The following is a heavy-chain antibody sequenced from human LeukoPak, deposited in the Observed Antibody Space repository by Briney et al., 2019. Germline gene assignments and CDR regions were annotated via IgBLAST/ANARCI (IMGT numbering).Heavy chain of an antibody. CDR1: GYSFTSYW. D-gene: IGHD3-10*01. V-gene: IGHV5-51*01. J-gene: IGHJ6*03. CDR2: IYPGDSDT. Sequence: GESLKISCKGSGYSFTSYWIGWVRQMPGKGLEGMGIIYPGDSDTRYSPSFQGQVTISADKSISTAYLQWSSLKASDTAMYYCARLYYGSGSYSWYYYYYMDVWGKGTTVTVPS. CDR3: ARLYYGSGSYSWYYYYYMDV.